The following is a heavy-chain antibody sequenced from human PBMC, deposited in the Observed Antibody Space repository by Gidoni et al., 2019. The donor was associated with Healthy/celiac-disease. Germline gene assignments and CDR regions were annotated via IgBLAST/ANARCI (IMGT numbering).Heavy chain of an antibody. V-gene: IGHV4-59*12. CDR2: IYDSGST. Sequence: QVQLQESGPGLVKPSETLSLTCTVSGGSISSYYWSWIRQPPGKGLEWIGYIYDSGSTNYNPSLKSRVTISVDTSKNQFSLKLSSVTAADTAVYYCARDQLYYGSGSPSDRWDYGMDVWGQGTTVTVSS. CDR1: GGSISSYY. CDR3: ARDQLYYGSGSPSDRWDYGMDV. J-gene: IGHJ6*02. D-gene: IGHD3-10*01.